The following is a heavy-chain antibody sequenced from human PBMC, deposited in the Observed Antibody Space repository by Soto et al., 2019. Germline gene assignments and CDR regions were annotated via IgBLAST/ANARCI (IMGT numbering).Heavy chain of an antibody. D-gene: IGHD3-3*01. J-gene: IGHJ3*02. CDR1: SGSISSSNW. CDR2: IYHSGST. CDR3: ARGGGYYDFWSGSNDAFDI. Sequence: SETLSLTCAVSSGSISSSNWWSWVRQPPGKGLEWIGEIYHSGSTNYNPSLKSRVTISVDKSKNQFSLKLSSVTAADTAVYYCARGGGYYDFWSGSNDAFDIWGQGTMVTVSS. V-gene: IGHV4-4*02.